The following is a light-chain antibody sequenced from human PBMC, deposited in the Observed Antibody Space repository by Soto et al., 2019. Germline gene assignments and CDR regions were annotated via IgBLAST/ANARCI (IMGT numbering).Light chain of an antibody. V-gene: IGLV2-14*01. CDR2: ASS. Sequence: QSVLTQPASVSGSPGQSITISCTGTSSDVGGYNYLSWYQHHAGKAPRLMIYASSNPPSGVSHRFSGSRSGNTASLTISGLQAEDEADYYCSSYTSSSTPYVFGTGTKVTVL. J-gene: IGLJ1*01. CDR3: SSYTSSSTPYV. CDR1: SSDVGGYNY.